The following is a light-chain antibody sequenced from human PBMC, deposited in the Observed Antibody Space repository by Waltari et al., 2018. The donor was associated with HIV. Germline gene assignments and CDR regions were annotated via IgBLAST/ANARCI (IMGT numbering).Light chain of an antibody. CDR2: HVS. Sequence: QSDLTQPASVSGSPGQSVTISCTGTAAVIGGSNSVSWYQHHPGQAPKLIIFHVSNRPTGISSRFSGSKSGNTASLTISGLQTEDEADFYCSSYMDYGTLVFGGGTKLTVL. CDR1: AAVIGGSNS. V-gene: IGLV2-14*03. J-gene: IGLJ3*02. CDR3: SSYMDYGTLV.